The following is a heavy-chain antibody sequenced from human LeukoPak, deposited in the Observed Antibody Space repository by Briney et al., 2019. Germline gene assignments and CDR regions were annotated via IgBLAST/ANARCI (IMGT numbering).Heavy chain of an antibody. V-gene: IGHV1-2*02. Sequence: ASVKVSCKASGYTFTGYYMHWVRQAPGQGLEWMGWINPNSGGTNYAQKFQGRVTMTRDTSISTAYMELSRLRSDDTAVYYCARDLGGREIVDDASDIWGQGTMVTVSS. D-gene: IGHD3-22*01. J-gene: IGHJ3*02. CDR3: ARDLGGREIVDDASDI. CDR2: INPNSGGT. CDR1: GYTFTGYY.